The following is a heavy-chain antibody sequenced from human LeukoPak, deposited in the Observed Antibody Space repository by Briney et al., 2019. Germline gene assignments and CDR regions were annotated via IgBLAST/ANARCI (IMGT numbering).Heavy chain of an antibody. CDR3: AREVVAATFVDY. CDR1: GFTFTSYG. CDR2: ISGSGGST. Sequence: GGSLRLSCAASGFTFTSYGMTWVRQAPGKGLEWVSAISGSGGSTYYADSVKGRFTISRDNSKNTLYLQMNSLRGEDTAVYYCAREVVAATFVDYWGQGTLVTVSS. V-gene: IGHV3-23*01. D-gene: IGHD2-15*01. J-gene: IGHJ4*02.